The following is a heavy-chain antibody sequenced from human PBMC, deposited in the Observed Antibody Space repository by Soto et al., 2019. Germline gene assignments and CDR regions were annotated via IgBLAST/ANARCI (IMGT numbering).Heavy chain of an antibody. CDR2: ISSSSSTI. D-gene: IGHD1-7*01. Sequence: GGSLRLSCAASGFTFSSYSMNWVRQAPGKGLEWVSYISSSSSTIYYADSVKGRFTISRDNAKNSLYLQMNSLRAEDTAVYYCAREEFWKYHLGDAFDIWGQGTMVTVSS. V-gene: IGHV3-48*01. J-gene: IGHJ3*02. CDR1: GFTFSSYS. CDR3: AREEFWKYHLGDAFDI.